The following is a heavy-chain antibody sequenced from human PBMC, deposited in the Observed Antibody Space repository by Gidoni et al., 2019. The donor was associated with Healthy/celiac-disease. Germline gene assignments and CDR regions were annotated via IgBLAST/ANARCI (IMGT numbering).Heavy chain of an antibody. CDR1: GFSLRTSGVG. D-gene: IGHD3-3*01. CDR2: IYWDDDK. V-gene: IGHV2-5*02. Sequence: QITLKESGPTLVKPTQTLTLTCPFSGFSLRTSGVGVGWIRQPPGKALEWLALIYWDDDKRYSPSLKSRLTITKDTSKNQVVLTMTNMDPVDTATYYCAHSVNFWRWDYFDYWGQGTLVTVSS. CDR3: AHSVNFWRWDYFDY. J-gene: IGHJ4*02.